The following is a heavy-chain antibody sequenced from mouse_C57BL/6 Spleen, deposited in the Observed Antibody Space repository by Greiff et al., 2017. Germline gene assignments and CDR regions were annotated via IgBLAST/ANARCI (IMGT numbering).Heavy chain of an antibody. D-gene: IGHD2-4*01. J-gene: IGHJ2*01. CDR1: GYTFTSYW. V-gene: IGHV1-55*01. CDR2: IYPGSGST. Sequence: QVQLQQSGAELVKPGASVKMSCKASGYTFTSYWITWVKPRPGQGLEWIGDIYPGSGSTNYNEKFKSKATLTVDTSSSTAYMQLSSLTSEDSAVYYCARWDYETVDYWGQGTTLTVSS. CDR3: ARWDYETVDY.